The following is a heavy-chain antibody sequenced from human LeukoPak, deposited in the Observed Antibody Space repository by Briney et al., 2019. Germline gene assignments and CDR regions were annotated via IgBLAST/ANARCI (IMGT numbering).Heavy chain of an antibody. J-gene: IGHJ4*02. CDR3: ARRDRSGWYDFDY. CDR1: GXSFTTYC. CDR2: IDPSDTYT. D-gene: IGHD6-19*01. V-gene: IGHV5-10-1*01. Sequence: GESLQISSKCSGXSFTTYCISWVRQMPGKGLGWMWRIDPSDTYTKYTPSFQGHVTISADKSISTAYLQWSSLKASDTAMYYCARRDRSGWYDFDYWGQGTLVTVSS.